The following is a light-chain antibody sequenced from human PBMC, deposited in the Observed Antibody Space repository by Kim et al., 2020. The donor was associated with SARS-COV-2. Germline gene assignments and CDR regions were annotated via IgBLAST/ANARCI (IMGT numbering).Light chain of an antibody. V-gene: IGKV1-39*01. CDR1: QNVNSY. CDR2: AAP. Sequence: DTQLTQSPSSLSASVGDRVTITCRASQNVNSYFNWYQQKAGAAPKLLIYAAPSLQSGATSRFIGSGSGTAFTLTISSLQAEDSATYFCQQSDNTPLTFGGGTKVDIK. J-gene: IGKJ4*01. CDR3: QQSDNTPLT.